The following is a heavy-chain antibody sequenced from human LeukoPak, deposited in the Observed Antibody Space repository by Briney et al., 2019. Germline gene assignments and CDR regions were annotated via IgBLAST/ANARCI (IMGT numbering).Heavy chain of an antibody. Sequence: GSLRLSCAASGFTFSSYSMNWVRQPPGKGLEWIGEINHSGSTNYNPSLKSRVTISVDTSKNQFSLKLSSVTAADTAVYYCASRYSGSYWRRYYFDYWGQGTLVTVSS. CDR3: ASRYSGSYWRRYYFDY. V-gene: IGHV4-34*01. CDR2: INHSGST. CDR1: GFTFSSYS. D-gene: IGHD1-26*01. J-gene: IGHJ4*02.